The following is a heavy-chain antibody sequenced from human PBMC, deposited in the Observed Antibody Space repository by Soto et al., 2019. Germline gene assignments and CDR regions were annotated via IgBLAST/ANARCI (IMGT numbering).Heavy chain of an antibody. CDR2: ISGSGATT. CDR1: GFIFGNYA. CDR3: TKGGIPRRYNIPKVDFDY. V-gene: IGHV3-23*01. J-gene: IGHJ4*02. D-gene: IGHD1-1*01. Sequence: GGSLRLSCAASGFIFGNYAMSWVRQAPGRGLEWVSAISGSGATTYYPDSVKGRFTISRDNSKNTLYLQMNNLRADDTAVYYCTKGGIPRRYNIPKVDFDYWGQGSLVTVSS.